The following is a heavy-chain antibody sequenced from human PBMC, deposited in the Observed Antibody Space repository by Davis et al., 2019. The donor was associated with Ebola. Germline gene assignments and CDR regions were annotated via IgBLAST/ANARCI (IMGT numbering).Heavy chain of an antibody. V-gene: IGHV4-30-4*01. D-gene: IGHD3-22*01. J-gene: IGHJ6*04. Sequence: SETLSLTCTVSGDSISGGDYYWSWIRQPPGKGLEWIGYIYYSGSTNYNPSLKSRVTISVDTSENQFSLKLNSVTDADTSVYYCARYRWDYYDSSGFYQPFYYYYGMDVWGKGTTVTVSS. CDR3: ARYRWDYYDSSGFYQPFYYYYGMDV. CDR1: GDSISGGDYY. CDR2: IYYSGST.